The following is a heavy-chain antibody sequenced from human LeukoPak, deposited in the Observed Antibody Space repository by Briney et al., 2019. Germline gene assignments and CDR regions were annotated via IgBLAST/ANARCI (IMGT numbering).Heavy chain of an antibody. CDR1: GFTFSSYG. CDR3: ARDPERGVYFEY. D-gene: IGHD2-8*01. V-gene: IGHV3-30*02. CDR2: IRYDGSNK. Sequence: PGGSLRLSCAASGFTFSSYGMHWVRQAPGKGLEWVAFIRYDGSNKYYADSVKGRFTISRDNSKNTLYLQMNSLRAEDTAVYYCARDPERGVYFEYWGQGALVTVSS. J-gene: IGHJ4*02.